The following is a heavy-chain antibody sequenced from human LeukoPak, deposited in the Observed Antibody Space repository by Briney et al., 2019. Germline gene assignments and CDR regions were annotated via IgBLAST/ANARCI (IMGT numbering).Heavy chain of an antibody. CDR1: GFTFSSYA. J-gene: IGHJ6*03. V-gene: IGHV3-23*01. D-gene: IGHD3-10*01. Sequence: GGSLRLSCAASGFTFSSYAMSWVRQAPGKGLEWVSAISGSGGSTYYADSVKGRFTISRDNSKNTLYLQMNSLRAEDTAVYYCANYGSGSYYGGYYYYYMDVWGKGTTVTVSS. CDR2: ISGSGGST. CDR3: ANYGSGSYYGGYYYYYMDV.